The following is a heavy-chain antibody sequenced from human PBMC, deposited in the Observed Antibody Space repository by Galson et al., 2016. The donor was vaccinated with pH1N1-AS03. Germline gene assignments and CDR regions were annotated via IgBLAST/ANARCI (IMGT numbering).Heavy chain of an antibody. CDR1: GFTFSSYS. V-gene: IGHV3-21*01. J-gene: IGHJ6*02. CDR2: ISSSSSYI. D-gene: IGHD1-1*01. CDR3: ARPNDNYYYYSGMNV. Sequence: SLRLSCAVSGFTFSSYSMNWVCQAPGKGLEWVSSISSSSSYIYYADSVKGRFTVSRDNARNSLYLHISSLRAEDTAVYYCARPNDNYYYYSGMNVWGQGTTVTVYS.